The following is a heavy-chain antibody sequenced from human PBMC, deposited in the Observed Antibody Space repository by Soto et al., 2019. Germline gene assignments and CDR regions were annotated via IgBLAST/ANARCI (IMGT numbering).Heavy chain of an antibody. V-gene: IGHV1-69*06. D-gene: IGHD2-2*01. CDR2: IIPIFGTA. CDR1: GGTFSSYA. J-gene: IGHJ6*02. CDR3: ARDRLPVVVPAANYYYYGMDV. Sequence: SVKVSCKASGGTFSSYAISWVRQAPGQGLEWMGGIIPIFGTANYAQKFQGRVTITADKSMSTAYMELSSLRSEDTAVYYCARDRLPVVVPAANYYYYGMDVWGQGTTVTVSS.